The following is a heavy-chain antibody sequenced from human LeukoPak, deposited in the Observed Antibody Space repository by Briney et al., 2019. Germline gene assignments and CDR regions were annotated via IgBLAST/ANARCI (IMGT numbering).Heavy chain of an antibody. V-gene: IGHV1-3*01. Sequence: ASVKVSCKASGYTFTSYAMHWVRQAPGQRLEWMGWINAGNGNTKYSQKFQGRVTMTRNTSISTAYMELSSLRSEDTAVYYCARGHMGSGWYPGDYYYYGMDVWGQGTTVTVSS. J-gene: IGHJ6*02. CDR2: INAGNGNT. CDR1: GYTFTSYA. CDR3: ARGHMGSGWYPGDYYYYGMDV. D-gene: IGHD6-19*01.